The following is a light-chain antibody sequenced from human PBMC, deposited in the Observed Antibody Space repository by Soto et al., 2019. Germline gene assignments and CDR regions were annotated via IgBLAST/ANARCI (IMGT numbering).Light chain of an antibody. CDR1: QAISDS. V-gene: IGKV1-9*01. CDR3: QQFKSYPYT. J-gene: IGKJ2*01. CDR2: AAS. Sequence: IQLTQSPSSLSASVGDRVTITCRASQAISDSLVWYQQNPGQAPKLLIYAASTLQSGVPSRFSGSGSGTDFTLTISSLYPADFAPYYCQQFKSYPYTFGMGTKLEI.